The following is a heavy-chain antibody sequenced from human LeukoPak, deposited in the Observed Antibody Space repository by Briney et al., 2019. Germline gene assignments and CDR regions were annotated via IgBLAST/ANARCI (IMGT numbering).Heavy chain of an antibody. CDR3: ARDRCSGGSCYFDY. CDR1: GLTFSTYN. V-gene: IGHV3-48*02. CDR2: IDSSNSPI. Sequence: GGTLRLSCAASGLTFSTYNMNWVRHAPGKGLEWVSYIDSSNSPIYYADSVKGRFTISRDNGKNSLYLQMNSLRDEDTAVYYCARDRCSGGSCYFDYWGQGTLVTVSS. J-gene: IGHJ4*02. D-gene: IGHD2-15*01.